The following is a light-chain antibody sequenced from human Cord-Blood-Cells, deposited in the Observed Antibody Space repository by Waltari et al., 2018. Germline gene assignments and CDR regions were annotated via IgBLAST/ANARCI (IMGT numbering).Light chain of an antibody. J-gene: IGKJ4*01. V-gene: IGKV4-1*01. CDR2: WAS. CDR3: QQYYSTPLT. CDR1: QNVLYSSNNKNY. Sequence: DIVMTQSPDSLAVSLGERATINCHSRQNVLYSSNNKNYSAWYQQHPGQPPKLLIYWASTRESGVPDRFSGSGSGTDFTLTISSLQAEDVAVYYCQQYYSTPLTFGGGTKVEIK.